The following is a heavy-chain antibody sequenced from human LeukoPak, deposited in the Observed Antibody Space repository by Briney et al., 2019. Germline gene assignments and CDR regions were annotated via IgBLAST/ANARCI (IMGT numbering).Heavy chain of an antibody. D-gene: IGHD3-22*01. V-gene: IGHV3-23*01. Sequence: GGSLRLSCAASGFTFNNYAMSWVRQSPGKGLEWVASMHGSGGTTRHADALQGRFAISRDNSKNTLYLQMNRLRAEDTAIYYCAKIHHYSSGYHSDFWGQGTQVIVSS. J-gene: IGHJ4*02. CDR1: GFTFNNYA. CDR2: MHGSGGTT. CDR3: AKIHHYSSGYHSDF.